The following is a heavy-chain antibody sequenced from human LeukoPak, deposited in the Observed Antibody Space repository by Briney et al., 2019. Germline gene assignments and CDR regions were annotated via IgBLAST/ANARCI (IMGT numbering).Heavy chain of an antibody. V-gene: IGHV1-18*01. D-gene: IGHD1-26*01. J-gene: IGHJ4*02. CDR3: ATLFDLVGAMY. CDR1: GYTFTSYG. CDR2: ISAYNGNT. Sequence: ASVKVSCKASGYTFTSYGISWVRQAPGQGLEWMGWISAYNGNTNYAQKLQGRVTMTEDTSTDTAYMELSSLRSEDTAVYYCATLFDLVGAMYWGQGTLVTVSS.